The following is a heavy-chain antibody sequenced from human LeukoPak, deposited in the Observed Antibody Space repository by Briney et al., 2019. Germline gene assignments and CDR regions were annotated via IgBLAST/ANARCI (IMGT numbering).Heavy chain of an antibody. D-gene: IGHD6-19*01. V-gene: IGHV5-51*01. CDR3: AREAAVTGGTGDAFDI. J-gene: IGHJ3*02. CDR1: GYSFTSYW. Sequence: GESLKISCKGSGYSFTSYWIGWVRQVPGKGLEWMGITYPGDSDTRYSPCIQGQVTISADKSISTAYLQWSSLKASDTAMYYCAREAAVTGGTGDAFDIWGQGTMVTVSS. CDR2: TYPGDSDT.